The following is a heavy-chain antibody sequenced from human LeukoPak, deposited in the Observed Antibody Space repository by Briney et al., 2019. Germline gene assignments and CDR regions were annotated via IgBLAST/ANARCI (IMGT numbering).Heavy chain of an antibody. J-gene: IGHJ4*02. Sequence: GGSLRLSCAASGFSFSDYWMSWVRQAPGRGLEWVGNINQDGSQNSSVDSVKGRFTISRDNSKNTLYLQMNSLRAEDTAVYYCAKDRLGGDYRLGLTDYWGQGTLVTVSS. D-gene: IGHD4-17*01. CDR2: INQDGSQN. V-gene: IGHV3-7*03. CDR3: AKDRLGGDYRLGLTDY. CDR1: GFSFSDYW.